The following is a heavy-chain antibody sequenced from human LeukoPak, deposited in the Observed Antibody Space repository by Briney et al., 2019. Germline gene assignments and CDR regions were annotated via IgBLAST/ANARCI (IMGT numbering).Heavy chain of an antibody. D-gene: IGHD3-3*01. J-gene: IGHJ3*02. CDR3: AKEDLEWLSNDDAFDI. Sequence: GGSLRLSCAASGFTFSSYGMHWVRQAPGKGLEWAAVISYDGSNKYYADSVKGRFTISRDNSKNTLYLQMNSLRAEDTAVYYCAKEDLEWLSNDDAFDIWGQGTMVTVSS. V-gene: IGHV3-30*18. CDR1: GFTFSSYG. CDR2: ISYDGSNK.